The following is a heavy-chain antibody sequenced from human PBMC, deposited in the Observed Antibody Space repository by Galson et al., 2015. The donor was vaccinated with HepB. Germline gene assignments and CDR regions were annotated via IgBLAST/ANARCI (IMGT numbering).Heavy chain of an antibody. CDR3: AKDKWPFNSIYDYFDY. CDR2: IGGGGVTT. Sequence: SLRLSCAASGFTFSNFAMSWVRQAPGKGLEWVSTIGGGGVTTFYADSVKGLFTISRDNSKDTLYLQMNSLRAEDTGVYYCAKDKWPFNSIYDYFDYWGLGTLVTVSS. D-gene: IGHD3-3*01. V-gene: IGHV3-23*01. CDR1: GFTFSNFA. J-gene: IGHJ4*02.